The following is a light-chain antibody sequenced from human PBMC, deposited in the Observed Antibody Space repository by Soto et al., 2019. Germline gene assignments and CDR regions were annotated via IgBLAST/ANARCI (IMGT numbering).Light chain of an antibody. V-gene: IGLV2-8*01. CDR1: SSDVGGYNY. CDR3: QSYDSSLRV. CDR2: EVN. Sequence: QSVLTQPPSASGSPGQSVAISCTGTSSDVGGYNYVSWYQQHPGKAPKLMIYEVNKRPSGVPDRFSGSKSGNTASLTVSGLQAEDEADYYCQSYDSSLRVFGGGTKLTVL. J-gene: IGLJ2*01.